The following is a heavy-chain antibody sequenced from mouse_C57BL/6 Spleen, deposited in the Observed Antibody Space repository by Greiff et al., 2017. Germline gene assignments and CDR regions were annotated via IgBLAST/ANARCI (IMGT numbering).Heavy chain of an antibody. CDR3: ARRWDYDYFDD. D-gene: IGHD2-4*01. CDR1: GYTFTSYW. CDR2: IDPSDSYT. Sequence: QVQLQQPGAELVKPGASVKLSCKASGYTFTSYWMQWVKQRPGQGLEWIGEIDPSDSYTNYNQKFKGKATLTVDTSSSPAYMQLSSRTSEDSAVYYCARRWDYDYFDDWGQGTTLTVSS. J-gene: IGHJ2*01. V-gene: IGHV1-50*01.